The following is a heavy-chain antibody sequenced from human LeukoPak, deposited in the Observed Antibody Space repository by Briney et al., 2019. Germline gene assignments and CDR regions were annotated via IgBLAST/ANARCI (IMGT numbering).Heavy chain of an antibody. CDR3: AREPRKVGASTYDAFDI. J-gene: IGHJ3*02. CDR2: INPSGGST. Sequence: ASVKVSCKASGYTFTTYYLHWVRQAPGQGLERMGIINPSGGSTTYAQKFRGRVTMTRDTSTSTVYMELSSLRSEDTAVYYCAREPRKVGASTYDAFDIWGQGTMVTVSS. D-gene: IGHD1-26*01. V-gene: IGHV1-46*01. CDR1: GYTFTTYY.